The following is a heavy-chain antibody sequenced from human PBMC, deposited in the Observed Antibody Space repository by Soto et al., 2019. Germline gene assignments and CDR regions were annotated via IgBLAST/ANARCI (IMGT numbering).Heavy chain of an antibody. Sequence: QVSLVQSGADLEKPGASMKVSCKTSGYTFTSYTVLWVRQAPGQSLQWMGWINAGNGNTKYSQSFQDRVNITRDTSASTVSMELTSLTPEDPAMYYCARAYGSGTYVNHFHDWGQGVLVTVSS. CDR1: GYTFTSYT. D-gene: IGHD3-10*01. J-gene: IGHJ1*01. V-gene: IGHV1-3*01. CDR2: INAGNGNT. CDR3: ARAYGSGTYVNHFHD.